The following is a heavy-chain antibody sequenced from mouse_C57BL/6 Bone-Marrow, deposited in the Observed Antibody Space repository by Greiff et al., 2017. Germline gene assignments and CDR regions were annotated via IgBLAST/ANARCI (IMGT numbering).Heavy chain of an antibody. J-gene: IGHJ2*01. Sequence: QVQLKQPGAELVKPGASVKLSCKASGYTFTSYWMHWVKQRPGQGLEWIGMIRPNSGSTNYNAKFKSKATLTVDKSSSTAYMQLSSLTSEDSAVYSGARDTMLHDYWGQGTTLTVSS. CDR2: IRPNSGST. D-gene: IGHD1-1*02. V-gene: IGHV1-64*01. CDR3: ARDTMLHDY. CDR1: GYTFTSYW.